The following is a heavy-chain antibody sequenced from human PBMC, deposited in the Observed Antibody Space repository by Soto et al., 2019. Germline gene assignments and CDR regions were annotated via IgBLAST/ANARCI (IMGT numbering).Heavy chain of an antibody. V-gene: IGHV4-34*01. CDR3: ARHPYGSGSYQDYYYYGMDV. J-gene: IGHJ6*02. CDR2: INHSGST. D-gene: IGHD3-10*01. CDR1: GGSFSGYY. Sequence: SETLSHTCAVYGGSFSGYYWSWIRQPPGKGLEWIGEINHSGSTNYNPSLKSRVTISVDTSKNQFSLKLSSVTAADTAVYYCARHPYGSGSYQDYYYYGMDVWGQGTTVTVSS.